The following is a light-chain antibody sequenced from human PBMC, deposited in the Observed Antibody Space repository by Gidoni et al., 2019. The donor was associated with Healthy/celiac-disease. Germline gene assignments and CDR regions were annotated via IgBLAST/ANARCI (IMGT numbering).Light chain of an antibody. J-gene: IGKJ2*03. CDR3: QQRSNWPPYS. CDR1: QSVRSF. V-gene: IGKV3-11*01. Sequence: EIVLTQSPATLSSSPGERATLSCRASQSVRSFLAWYQQNPGQAPRLLSYDASNRATGIPARFSGSGSGTDFTLTISSLEPEDFAVYYCQQRSNWPPYSFGQGTKLEIK. CDR2: DAS.